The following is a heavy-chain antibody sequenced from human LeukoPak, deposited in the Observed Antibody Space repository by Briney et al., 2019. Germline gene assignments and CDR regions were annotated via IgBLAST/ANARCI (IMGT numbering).Heavy chain of an antibody. D-gene: IGHD3-3*01. CDR2: IYYSGST. Sequence: SETLSLTCTVSGGSISSYYWSWIRQPPGKGLEWIGYIYYSGSTNYNPSLKSRVTISVDTSKNQFSLKLSSVTAADTAVYYCARVSVPPGWSGYPWGYFDYWGQGTLVTVSS. CDR1: GGSISSYY. V-gene: IGHV4-59*01. CDR3: ARVSVPPGWSGYPWGYFDY. J-gene: IGHJ4*02.